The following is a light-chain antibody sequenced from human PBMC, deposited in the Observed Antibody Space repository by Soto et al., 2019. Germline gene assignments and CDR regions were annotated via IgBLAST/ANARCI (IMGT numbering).Light chain of an antibody. CDR3: CSYAGSSTRV. CDR2: EGS. J-gene: IGLJ3*02. V-gene: IGLV2-23*01. CDR1: SSDV. Sequence: QSALTQPASVSGSPVQSITISCTGTSSDVSWYQQHPGKAPKLMIYEGSKRPSGVSNRFYGSKSGNTASLTISGLQAEDEADYYCCSYAGSSTRVFGGGTKLTVL.